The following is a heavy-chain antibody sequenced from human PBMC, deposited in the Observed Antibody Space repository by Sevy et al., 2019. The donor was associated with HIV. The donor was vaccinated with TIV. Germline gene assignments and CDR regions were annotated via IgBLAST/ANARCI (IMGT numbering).Heavy chain of an antibody. D-gene: IGHD3-10*01. V-gene: IGHV1-18*01. J-gene: IGHJ3*02. CDR3: ARDPSPVGEDAFDI. CDR2: ISAYNGNT. Sequence: ASVKVSCKASGYTFTSYGISWVRQAPGQGLEWMGWISAYNGNTNYAQKLQGRVTMTTDTSTSTAYMELRSLRSDDTAVYYCARDPSPVGEDAFDIWGQGTMVTVSS. CDR1: GYTFTSYG.